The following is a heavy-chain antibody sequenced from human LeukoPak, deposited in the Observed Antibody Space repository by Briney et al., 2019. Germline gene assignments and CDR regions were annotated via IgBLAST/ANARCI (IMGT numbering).Heavy chain of an antibody. Sequence: GGSLRLSCAASGFTFSSYGMHWVRQAPGKGLEWVSVIYSGGSPDYADSAKGRFTISSDNSKNTLYLQMNSLRVEDTAVYYCARDPYSGAYYEGYYYYYMDVWGKGTTVTVSS. V-gene: IGHV3-53*01. CDR3: ARDPYSGAYYEGYYYYYMDV. CDR2: IYSGGSP. J-gene: IGHJ6*03. CDR1: GFTFSSYG. D-gene: IGHD1-26*01.